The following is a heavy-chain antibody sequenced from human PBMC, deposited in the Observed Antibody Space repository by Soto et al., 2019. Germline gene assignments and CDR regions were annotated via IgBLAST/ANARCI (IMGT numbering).Heavy chain of an antibody. CDR1: GYSFTSYW. CDR3: ARGDRYSGYDGFYYGMDV. Sequence: GESLKISCKGSGYSFTSYWIGWVRQMPGKGLEWMGIIYPGDSDTRYSPSFQGQVTISADKSISTPYLQWSSLKASDTAMYYCARGDRYSGYDGFYYGMDVWGQGTTVTVSS. J-gene: IGHJ6*02. V-gene: IGHV5-51*01. CDR2: IYPGDSDT. D-gene: IGHD5-12*01.